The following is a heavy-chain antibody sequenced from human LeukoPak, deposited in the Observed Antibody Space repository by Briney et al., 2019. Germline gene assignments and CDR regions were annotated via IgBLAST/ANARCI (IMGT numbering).Heavy chain of an antibody. CDR3: ARGPGTWYYY. V-gene: IGHV4-34*01. D-gene: IGHD6-13*01. Sequence: SETLSLTCAVYGGSFSGYYWSWIRRPPGKGLEWIGEINHSGSTNYNPSLKSRVTISIDTSKNQFSLKLSSVTAADTALYYCARGPGTWYYYWGQGTLVTVSS. J-gene: IGHJ4*02. CDR1: GGSFSGYY. CDR2: INHSGST.